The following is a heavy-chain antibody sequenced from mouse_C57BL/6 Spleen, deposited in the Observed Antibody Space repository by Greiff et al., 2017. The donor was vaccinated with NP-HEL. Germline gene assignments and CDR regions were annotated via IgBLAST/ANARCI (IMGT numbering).Heavy chain of an antibody. CDR2: IYPGNSDT. Sequence: EVQLQQSGTVLARPGASVKMSCKTSGYTFTSYWMHWVKQRPGQGLEWIGAIYPGNSDTSYNQKFKGKAKLTAVTSASTAYMELSSLTNEDSAVYYCTRVITTVESAMDYWGQGTSVTVSS. J-gene: IGHJ4*01. D-gene: IGHD1-1*01. V-gene: IGHV1-5*01. CDR3: TRVITTVESAMDY. CDR1: GYTFTSYW.